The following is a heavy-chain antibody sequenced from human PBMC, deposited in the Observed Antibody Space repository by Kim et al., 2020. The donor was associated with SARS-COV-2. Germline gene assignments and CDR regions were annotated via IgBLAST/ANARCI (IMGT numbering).Heavy chain of an antibody. CDR2: INHSGST. CDR3: ARARYYYDSSGYGY. V-gene: IGHV4-34*01. Sequence: SETLSLTCAVYGGSFSGYYWSWIRQPPGKGLEWIGEINHSGSTNYNPSLKSRVTISVDTSKNQFSLKLSSVTAADTAVYYCARARYYYDSSGYGYWGQGTLVTVSS. D-gene: IGHD3-22*01. CDR1: GGSFSGYY. J-gene: IGHJ4*02.